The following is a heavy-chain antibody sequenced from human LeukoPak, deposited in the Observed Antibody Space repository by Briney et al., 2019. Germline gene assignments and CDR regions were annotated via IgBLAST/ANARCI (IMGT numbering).Heavy chain of an antibody. CDR2: INPSGGST. V-gene: IGHV1-46*01. Sequence: RASVKVSCKASGGTFSSYAISWVRQAPGQGLEWMGIINPSGGSTSYAQKFQGRVTMTRDTSTSTVYMELSSLRSEDTAVYYCARDLVALTGSFDYWGQGTLVTVSS. J-gene: IGHJ4*02. D-gene: IGHD7-27*01. CDR1: GGTFSSYA. CDR3: ARDLVALTGSFDY.